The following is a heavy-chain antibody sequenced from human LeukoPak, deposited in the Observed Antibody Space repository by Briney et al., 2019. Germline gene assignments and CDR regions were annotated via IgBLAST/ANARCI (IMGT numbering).Heavy chain of an antibody. V-gene: IGHV3-23*01. J-gene: IGHJ3*02. CDR3: AKKRDAFNI. CDR2: LTDSGGTT. D-gene: IGHD5-24*01. Sequence: PGGSLRLYCVASGFTFSNYAMGWVRQAPGKRPEWVSSLTDSGGTTYYVDSVKGRFAISRDNSKNTLYLHMHNLRAEDTAVYYCAKKRDAFNIWGQGTVVTVSS. CDR1: GFTFSNYA.